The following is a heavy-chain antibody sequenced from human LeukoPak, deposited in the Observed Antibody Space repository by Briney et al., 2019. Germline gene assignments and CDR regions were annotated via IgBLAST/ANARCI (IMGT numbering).Heavy chain of an antibody. CDR3: ARGLPPVTKYYFGY. Sequence: GGSLRLSCAASGFTFNSYGMHWVRQAPGKGLEWVEVMWYDGSNKYYADSVKGRFTISRDDSKNTLYLQMNSLRAEDTAMYYCARGLPPVTKYYFGYWGQGTLVTVSS. CDR2: MWYDGSNK. V-gene: IGHV3-33*01. J-gene: IGHJ4*02. D-gene: IGHD4-11*01. CDR1: GFTFNSYG.